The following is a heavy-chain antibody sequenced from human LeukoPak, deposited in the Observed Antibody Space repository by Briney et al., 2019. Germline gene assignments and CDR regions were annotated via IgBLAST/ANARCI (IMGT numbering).Heavy chain of an antibody. V-gene: IGHV3-21*01. CDR1: GFTFSSYS. CDR2: INSSKSYI. J-gene: IGHJ4*02. D-gene: IGHD3-9*01. Sequence: GSLRLSCAASGFTFSSYSMNWVRQAPGKGLEWVSSINSSKSYIYYADSVKGRFTISRDNAKNSLYLQMNSLRAEDTAVYYCARGISYYDILTGYQVGAYYFDYWGQGTLVTVSS. CDR3: ARGISYYDILTGYQVGAYYFDY.